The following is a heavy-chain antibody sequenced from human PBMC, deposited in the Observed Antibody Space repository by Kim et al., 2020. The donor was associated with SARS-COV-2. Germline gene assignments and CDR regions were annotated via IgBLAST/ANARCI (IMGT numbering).Heavy chain of an antibody. CDR2: ITTYTDNT. CDR3: ARYGNYDYVWGSYSYTGLDY. D-gene: IGHD3-16*02. V-gene: IGHV1-18*01. CDR1: GYTFTSYG. J-gene: IGHJ4*02. Sequence: ASVKVSCKASGYTFTSYGISWVRQAPGQGLEWMGWITTYTDNTNYAQKLQGRVTMTTDTSTSTAYMELRSLRSDDTAMYYCARYGNYDYVWGSYSYTGLDYWGQGTLVTVSS.